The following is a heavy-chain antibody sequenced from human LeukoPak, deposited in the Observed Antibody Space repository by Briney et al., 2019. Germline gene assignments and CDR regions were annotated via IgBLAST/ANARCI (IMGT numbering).Heavy chain of an antibody. CDR3: ARDLSYGSLDF. CDR2: MWHDETRE. D-gene: IGHD1-26*01. CDR1: GYSLSTHG. V-gene: IGHV3-33*01. J-gene: IGHJ4*02. Sequence: GGSLTLTCAASGYSLSTHGMHWVRQAPGTGLEWVAGMWHDETREDYADSVKGRFTISRDLSKNTLNLQMNSLRVEDTAMFYCARDLSYGSLDFRGQGTLVTVSS.